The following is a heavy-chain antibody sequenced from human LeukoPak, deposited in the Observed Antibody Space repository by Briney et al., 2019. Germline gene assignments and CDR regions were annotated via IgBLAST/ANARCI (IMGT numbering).Heavy chain of an antibody. D-gene: IGHD4-23*01. Sequence: PSQTLSLTCTVSGASITGGSYYWTWIRQPAGKALEWIGRIYTSGSTTYNPSLKSRVTISLDMSENQISLKLNSLTAADTTVYYCARAHYGGNSDYYYYYMDVWGKGTTVTVSS. V-gene: IGHV4-61*02. J-gene: IGHJ6*03. CDR2: IYTSGST. CDR3: ARAHYGGNSDYYYYYMDV. CDR1: GASITGGSYY.